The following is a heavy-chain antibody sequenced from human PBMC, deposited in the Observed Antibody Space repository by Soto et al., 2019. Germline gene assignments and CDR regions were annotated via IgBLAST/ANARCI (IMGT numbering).Heavy chain of an antibody. V-gene: IGHV5-51*01. CDR2: IYPGDSDA. Sequence: GESLKISCKGSGYSFSIHWLAWVRQMPGKGLEYMGIIYPGDSDARYSPSFQGQVTLSADKSINTAYLQCSSLKSSDTAIYYCARARVATPRLEDPFDIWGQGTLVTVSS. CDR1: GYSFSIHW. J-gene: IGHJ3*02. CDR3: ARARVATPRLEDPFDI. D-gene: IGHD5-12*01.